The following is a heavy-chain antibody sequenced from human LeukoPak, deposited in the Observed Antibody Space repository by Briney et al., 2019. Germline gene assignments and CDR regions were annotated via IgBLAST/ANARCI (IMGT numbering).Heavy chain of an antibody. D-gene: IGHD6-13*01. V-gene: IGHV3-7*01. CDR2: IKQDGSEK. Sequence: GGSLRLSCAASGFTFSSYWMSWVRQAPGKGLEWVANIKQDGSEKYYVDSVKGRFTISRDNAKNSLYLQMNSLRAEDTAVYYCASHLLGAAAGTRGYWGQEPWSPSPQ. J-gene: IGHJ4*01. CDR3: ASHLLGAAAGTRGY. CDR1: GFTFSSYW.